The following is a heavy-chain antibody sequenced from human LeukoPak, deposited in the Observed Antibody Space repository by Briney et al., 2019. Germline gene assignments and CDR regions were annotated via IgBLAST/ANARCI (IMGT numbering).Heavy chain of an antibody. CDR3: AKGLVGPTRYFDY. CDR1: GFTFSSYA. CDR2: INSGGST. D-gene: IGHD1-26*01. Sequence: GGSLRLSCAASGFTFSSYAMSWVRQAPGKGLEWVSVINSGGSTYYADSVKGRFTISRDNSKNTLDLQMNSLRAEDTAVYYCAKGLVGPTRYFDYWGQGTLVTVSS. V-gene: IGHV3-23*01. J-gene: IGHJ4*02.